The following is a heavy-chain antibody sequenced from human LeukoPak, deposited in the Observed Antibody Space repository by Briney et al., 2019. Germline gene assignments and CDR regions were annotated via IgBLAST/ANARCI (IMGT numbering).Heavy chain of an antibody. CDR2: ITSKTDGGIT. V-gene: IGHV3-15*01. CDR3: ATDESNSFFF. Sequence: GGSLRLSCAASGFSFADAWMSWVRQAPGKGLEWVGRITSKTDGGITDSAAPVKGRFTVSRDDSKNTLFLQVSSLRTEDTAVYYCATDESNSFFFWGQGTLVTVSS. J-gene: IGHJ4*02. CDR1: GFSFADAW. D-gene: IGHD2/OR15-2a*01.